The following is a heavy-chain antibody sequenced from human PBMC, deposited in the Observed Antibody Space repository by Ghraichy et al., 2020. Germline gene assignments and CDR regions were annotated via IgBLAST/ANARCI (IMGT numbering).Heavy chain of an antibody. Sequence: GGSLRLSCAASGFTFSSYAMHWVRQAPGKGLEYVSAISSNGGSTYYANSVKGRFTISRDNSKNTLYLQMGSLRAEDMAVYYCARVLIDHLHDAFDIWGQGTMVTVSS. J-gene: IGHJ3*02. CDR2: ISSNGGST. D-gene: IGHD2-21*01. CDR3: ARVLIDHLHDAFDI. CDR1: GFTFSSYA. V-gene: IGHV3-64*01.